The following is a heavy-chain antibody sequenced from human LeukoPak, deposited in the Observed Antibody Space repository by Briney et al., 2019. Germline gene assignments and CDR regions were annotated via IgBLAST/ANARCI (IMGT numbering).Heavy chain of an antibody. Sequence: PGGSLRLSCAASGFTFSSYGMHWVRQAPGKGLEWVAVISYDGSNKYYADSVKGRFTISRDNSKNTLYLQMNSLRAEDTAVNYCAKLGYSYGYYFDYWGQGTLVTVSS. J-gene: IGHJ4*02. CDR3: AKLGYSYGYYFDY. D-gene: IGHD5-18*01. CDR1: GFTFSSYG. CDR2: ISYDGSNK. V-gene: IGHV3-30*18.